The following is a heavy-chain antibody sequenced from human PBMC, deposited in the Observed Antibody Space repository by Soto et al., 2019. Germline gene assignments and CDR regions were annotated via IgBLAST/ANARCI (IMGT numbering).Heavy chain of an antibody. Sequence: SETLSLTCTVSGGSISSGDYYWSWIRQPPGKGLEWIGYIYYSGSTYYNPSLKSRVTISVDTSKNQFSLKLSSVTAADTAVYYCARVYRYYYDSSGYHLDYWGQGTLVTVSS. V-gene: IGHV4-30-4*01. CDR2: IYYSGST. J-gene: IGHJ4*02. CDR3: ARVYRYYYDSSGYHLDY. D-gene: IGHD3-22*01. CDR1: GGSISSGDYY.